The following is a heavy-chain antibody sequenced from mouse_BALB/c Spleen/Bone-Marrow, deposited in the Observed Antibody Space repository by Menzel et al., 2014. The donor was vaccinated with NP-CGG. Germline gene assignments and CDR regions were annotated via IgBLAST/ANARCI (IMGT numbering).Heavy chain of an antibody. CDR2: IVPANGNT. Sequence: VQLKESGAELVKPGASVQLSCTTSGFNLKDTYMHWVKLRPEQGLEWIGRIVPANGNTKYAPKFQGKATITADTSSNTAYLQLSSLTSEDTAVYFCASYDYGYYFDYWGQGTTLTVSS. V-gene: IGHV14-3*02. CDR1: GFNLKDTY. CDR3: ASYDYGYYFDY. D-gene: IGHD2-4*01. J-gene: IGHJ2*01.